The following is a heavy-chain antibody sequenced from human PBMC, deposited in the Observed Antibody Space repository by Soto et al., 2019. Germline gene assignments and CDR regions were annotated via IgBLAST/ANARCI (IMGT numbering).Heavy chain of an antibody. CDR1: GDSVSSNSAA. Sequence: PSQTLSLTCVISGDSVSSNSAAWSWIRQSPSRGLEWLGRTYYRSKWNSDYAVSVKSRITINPDTSKNQFSLQLNSVTPEDTAVYYCAGGSCSSNNCHNWLDPWGQGTLVTVSS. CDR3: AGGSCSSNNCHNWLDP. D-gene: IGHD2-2*01. V-gene: IGHV6-1*01. J-gene: IGHJ5*02. CDR2: TYYRSKWNS.